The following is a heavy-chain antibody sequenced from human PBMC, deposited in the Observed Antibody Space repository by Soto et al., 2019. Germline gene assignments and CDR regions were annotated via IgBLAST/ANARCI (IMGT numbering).Heavy chain of an antibody. D-gene: IGHD3-22*01. Sequence: QVQLVQSGAEVKKPGASVKVSCKASGYTFSSYDIHWVRQATRQGLQLMGWMNPTSGNTGYAQTFQGRDTMTSNTSISTAYMELSSLRSEDTVVYCCAEVSRSGSAIDFDYWGQGTLVTVSS. V-gene: IGHV1-8*01. CDR2: MNPTSGNT. CDR3: AEVSRSGSAIDFDY. J-gene: IGHJ4*02. CDR1: GYTFSSYD.